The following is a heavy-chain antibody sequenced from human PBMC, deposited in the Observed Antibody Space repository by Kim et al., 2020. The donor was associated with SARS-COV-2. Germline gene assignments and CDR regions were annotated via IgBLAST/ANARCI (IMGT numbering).Heavy chain of an antibody. V-gene: IGHV1-2*06. CDR1: GYTFTGYY. CDR3: ARSGCSGDRFYVYYYYYGMGV. Sequence: ASVKVSCKASGYTFTGYYLHWVRQAPGQGLEWMGRINPNSGGSNYAQKFQGRVTMTSDTSISTAYMELSRLRSDDTAVDYCARSGCSGDRFYVYYYYYGMGVWGQGTTGT. D-gene: IGHD2-15*01. J-gene: IGHJ6*02. CDR2: INPNSGGS.